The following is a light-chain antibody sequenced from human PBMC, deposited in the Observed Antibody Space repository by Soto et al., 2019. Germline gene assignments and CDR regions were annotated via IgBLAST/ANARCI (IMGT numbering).Light chain of an antibody. V-gene: IGKV1-5*01. CDR3: QQYNSYPQT. CDR2: DAS. Sequence: DIQMTQSPSTLSASVGDRVTITCRASQSISSWLAWYQQKPGKAPKLLIYDASSLESGVPSRFSGSGSGTEFPLTISSLQPDDFATYYRQQYNSYPQTFGQGTKVEIK. J-gene: IGKJ1*01. CDR1: QSISSW.